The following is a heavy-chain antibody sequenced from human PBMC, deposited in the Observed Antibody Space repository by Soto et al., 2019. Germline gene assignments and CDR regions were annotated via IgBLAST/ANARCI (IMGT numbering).Heavy chain of an antibody. D-gene: IGHD3-10*01. CDR2: ISKDGSVI. V-gene: IGHV3-30-3*01. CDR3: ARSRSGAVPDSLGF. Sequence: QVQLVESGGGVVQPGGPLRLSCAASGFSFSRFAINWVRQAPRKGLAWVAVISKDGSVIYYADSVKGRFTISRDNSKSSLFLQVNSLTSEDTAVYHCARSRSGAVPDSLGFWGQGTLVTVSS. CDR1: GFSFSRFA. J-gene: IGHJ4*02.